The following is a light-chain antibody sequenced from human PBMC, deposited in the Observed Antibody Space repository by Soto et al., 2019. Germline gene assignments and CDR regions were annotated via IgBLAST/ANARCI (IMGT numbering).Light chain of an antibody. J-gene: IGKJ1*01. CDR1: QSISIH. CDR3: QQYNNWPSWT. CDR2: GAS. Sequence: EIVMTQSPATLSVSPGERATLYCRASQSISIHLAWYQQKPGQAPRLLIYGASTRDTGTPARFSGSGSGTEFPLTISSLQSEDFAVYYCQQYNNWPSWTFGQGTKVEIK. V-gene: IGKV3-15*01.